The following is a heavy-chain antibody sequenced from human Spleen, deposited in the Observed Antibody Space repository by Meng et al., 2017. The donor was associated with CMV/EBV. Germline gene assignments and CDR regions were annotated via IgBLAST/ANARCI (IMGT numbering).Heavy chain of an antibody. CDR1: GFTFSSYA. J-gene: IGHJ6*02. CDR3: ARGTDDFWSGYSYYYYYGMDV. CDR2: ISGSGGKT. V-gene: IGHV3-23*01. D-gene: IGHD3-3*01. Sequence: GESLKISCAASGFTFSSYAMNWVRQAPGKGLEWVSAISGSGGKTYYADSVKGRFTISRDNAKNSLYLQMNSLRAEDTAVYYCARGTDDFWSGYSYYYYYGMDVWGQGTTVTVSS.